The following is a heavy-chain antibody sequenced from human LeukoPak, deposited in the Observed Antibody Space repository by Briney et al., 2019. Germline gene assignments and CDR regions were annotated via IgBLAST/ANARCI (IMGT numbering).Heavy chain of an antibody. CDR3: ARGPRGIAVAAVDY. Sequence: ASVKVSCKASGYTFTGYYMHGVRQAPGQGLEWMGWINPNSGGTNYAQKFQGRVTMTRDTSISTAYMELSRLRSDDTAVYYCARGPRGIAVAAVDYWGQGTLVTVSS. D-gene: IGHD6-19*01. CDR2: INPNSGGT. CDR1: GYTFTGYY. J-gene: IGHJ4*02. V-gene: IGHV1-2*02.